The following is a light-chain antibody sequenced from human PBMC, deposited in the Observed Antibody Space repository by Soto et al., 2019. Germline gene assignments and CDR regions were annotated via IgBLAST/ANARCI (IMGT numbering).Light chain of an antibody. J-gene: IGLJ1*01. V-gene: IGLV1-44*01. CDR3: VPWGDRLNCCV. Sequence: QSVLTQPPSASGTPVQRVTISCSGGSSNIGTNAVNWYQQLPGTAPKLLIYNNNQRPSGVPDRFSGSKSGTSASLAISGLLSEKEANYYEVPWGDRLNCCVFVTGTKFPVL. CDR1: SSNIGTNA. CDR2: NNN.